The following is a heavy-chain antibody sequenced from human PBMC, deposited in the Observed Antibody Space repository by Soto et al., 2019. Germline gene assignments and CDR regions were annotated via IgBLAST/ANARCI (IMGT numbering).Heavy chain of an antibody. CDR3: ARSTGYSSSWYYFDY. J-gene: IGHJ4*02. Sequence: EVQLVESGGGLVQPGRSLRLSCAASGFTFDDYAMHWVRQATGKGLEWVSGISWNSGSIGYADSVKGRFTISRDNAKNSLYLQMNSLRAEDTALYYCARSTGYSSSWYYFDYWGQGTLVTVSS. CDR2: ISWNSGSI. CDR1: GFTFDDYA. V-gene: IGHV3-9*01. D-gene: IGHD6-13*01.